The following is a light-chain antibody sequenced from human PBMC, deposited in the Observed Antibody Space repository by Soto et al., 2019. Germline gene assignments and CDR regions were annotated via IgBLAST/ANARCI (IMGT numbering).Light chain of an antibody. Sequence: QSVLTQTPSASGTPGQTVTISCSGSRSNIGNNAVSWYQQFPGTAPKLLIYNNNQRPSGVPDRFSGSKSGTSASLAISGLQSEYEADYYRATWDDSLTARGVFGGATKLTVL. CDR2: NNN. CDR1: RSNIGNNA. CDR3: ATWDDSLTARGV. V-gene: IGLV1-44*01. J-gene: IGLJ3*02.